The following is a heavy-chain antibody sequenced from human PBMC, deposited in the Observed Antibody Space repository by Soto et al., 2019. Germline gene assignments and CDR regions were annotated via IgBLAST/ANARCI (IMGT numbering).Heavy chain of an antibody. CDR1: GDTFNFYT. V-gene: IGHV1-69*02. Sequence: QVQLVQSGAEVKKPGSSVKVSCTASGDTFNFYTISWVRQAPGQGLEWMGRIIPMLGMSNYAQNFQGRVTMIADKSTSTAYMELSSLRSDDTALYYCATNYGSGSTHFDNWGQGTLFTVSS. CDR2: IIPMLGMS. J-gene: IGHJ4*02. CDR3: ATNYGSGSTHFDN. D-gene: IGHD3-10*01.